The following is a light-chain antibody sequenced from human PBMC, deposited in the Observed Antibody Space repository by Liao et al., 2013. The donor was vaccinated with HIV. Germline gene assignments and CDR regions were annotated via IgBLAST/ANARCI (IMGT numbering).Light chain of an antibody. V-gene: IGLV3-21*04. J-gene: IGLJ1*01. CDR2: YDS. CDR3: QVWDSGSDNYV. CDR1: NIGSKT. Sequence: SYELTQPPSVSGAPGKTATITCGGNNIGSKTVHWYQQKPGQAPVLVIYYDSDRPSGIPERFSGSNSGNTATLTISRVEVGDEADYYCQVWDSGSDNYVFGTGTKVTVL.